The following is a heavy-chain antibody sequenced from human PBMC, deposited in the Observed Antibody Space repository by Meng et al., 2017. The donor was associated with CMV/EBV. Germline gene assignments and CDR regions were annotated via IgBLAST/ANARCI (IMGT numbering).Heavy chain of an antibody. J-gene: IGHJ4*02. Sequence: GGSLRLSCAASGFTFSYYYMSGVRQAPGKGLEWVSAISGSGGSTYYADSVKGRFTISRDNSKNTLYLQMNSLRAEDTAVYYCAKDIVLMVYAIGLDYWGQGTLVTVSS. V-gene: IGHV3-23*01. CDR1: GFTFSYYY. D-gene: IGHD2-8*01. CDR3: AKDIVLMVYAIGLDY. CDR2: ISGSGGST.